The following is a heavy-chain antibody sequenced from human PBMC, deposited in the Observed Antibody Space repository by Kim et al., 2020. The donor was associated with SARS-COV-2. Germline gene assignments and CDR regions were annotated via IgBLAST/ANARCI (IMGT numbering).Heavy chain of an antibody. CDR3: AREPSTIFGVDKYCDSMDI. D-gene: IGHD3-3*01. V-gene: IGHV3-48*03. J-gene: IGHJ6*02. Sequence: GQFTISRDNAKNSLYLQMNSLTAEDTAVYYCAREPSTIFGVDKYCDSMDIWGQGTAVTVSS.